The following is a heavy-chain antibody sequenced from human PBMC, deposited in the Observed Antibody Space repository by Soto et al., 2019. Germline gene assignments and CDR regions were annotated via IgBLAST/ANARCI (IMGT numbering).Heavy chain of an antibody. CDR3: TTDLEMGAKIDY. Sequence: EVQLVESGGGLVKPGGSLRLSCAASGFTFSNAWMSWVRQAPGKGLEWVGRIKSKTDGGTTDYAAPVKGRFTISRDESKNTLYLQMNSLKTEDTAVYYCTTDLEMGAKIDYWGQGTLVTVSS. CDR2: IKSKTDGGTT. V-gene: IGHV3-15*01. D-gene: IGHD1-26*01. J-gene: IGHJ4*02. CDR1: GFTFSNAW.